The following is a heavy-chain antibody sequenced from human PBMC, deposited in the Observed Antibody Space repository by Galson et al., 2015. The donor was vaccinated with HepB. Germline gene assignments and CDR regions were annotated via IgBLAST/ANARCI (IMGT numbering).Heavy chain of an antibody. CDR1: GFTFSTYS. CDR2: ISSSSSYI. D-gene: IGHD2-8*01. Sequence: SLRLSCAASGFTFSTYSMNWVRQAPGKGLEWVSSISSSSSYIYYADSLKGRFTISRDNAKNSLFLHMDSLRAEDTAVYYCARDLRLAPGVFDIWGQGTMVTVSS. V-gene: IGHV3-21*01. CDR3: ARDLRLAPGVFDI. J-gene: IGHJ3*02.